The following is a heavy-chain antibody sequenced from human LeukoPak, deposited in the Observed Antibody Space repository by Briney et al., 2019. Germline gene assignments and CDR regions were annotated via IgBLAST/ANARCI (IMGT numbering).Heavy chain of an antibody. Sequence: TGGSLRLSCAASGFTFSSYAMHWVRQAPGKGLEWVAVISYDGSNKYYADSVKGRFTISRDNSKNTLYPQMNSLRAEDTAVYYCARGGIQLPYYFDYWGQGTLVTVSS. CDR3: ARGGIQLPYYFDY. CDR1: GFTFSSYA. V-gene: IGHV3-30*04. D-gene: IGHD5-18*01. CDR2: ISYDGSNK. J-gene: IGHJ4*02.